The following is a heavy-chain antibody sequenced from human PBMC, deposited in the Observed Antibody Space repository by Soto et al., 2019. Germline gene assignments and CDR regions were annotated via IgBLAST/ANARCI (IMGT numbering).Heavy chain of an antibody. CDR3: ARASTPDSTGYDY. D-gene: IGHD3-3*01. V-gene: IGHV3-72*01. Sequence: EVQLVEAGGGLVQPGGSLRLSCAASGFTLSDHYLDWVRQAPGKGLEWVGRSRNRVKSFTTAYAASVRGRFTFSRDDSTNALYLQMNSLKTDDTVVYYCARASTPDSTGYDYGGQGTLVTVSS. CDR2: SRNRVKSFTT. CDR1: GFTLSDHY. J-gene: IGHJ4*02.